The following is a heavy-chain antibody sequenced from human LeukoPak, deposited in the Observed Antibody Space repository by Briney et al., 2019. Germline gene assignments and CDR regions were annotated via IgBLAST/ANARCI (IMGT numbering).Heavy chain of an antibody. D-gene: IGHD2-2*01. J-gene: IGHJ3*02. CDR2: ISGRGGST. V-gene: IGHV3-23*01. CDR1: GFTFTNYA. Sequence: GGSLRLSCALSGFTFTNYALYWVRQAPGRGLECVSGISGRGGSTSFADSVNGRFTISRDNSKNIMYLEMNSLRAEDTAIYYCAKDRSCSSVSCTGGTAFDIWGQGTLVTVSP. CDR3: AKDRSCSSVSCTGGTAFDI.